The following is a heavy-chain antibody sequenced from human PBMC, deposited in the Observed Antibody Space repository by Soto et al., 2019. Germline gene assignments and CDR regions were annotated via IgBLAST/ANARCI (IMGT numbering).Heavy chain of an antibody. V-gene: IGHV1-18*01. J-gene: IGHJ6*02. CDR3: ARGPNYDILTGYYYYYHNGMDV. CDR1: GYTFTSFG. Sequence: QVQLVQSGAEVKKPGASVKVSCKASGYTFTSFGINWVRQAPGQGLEWMGWISGDNGNTNYAQNLQGRVTVTTDTSTITAYMELRSLRSDDTAVYYCARGPNYDILTGYYYYYHNGMDVWGQGTTVTVSS. CDR2: ISGDNGNT. D-gene: IGHD3-9*01.